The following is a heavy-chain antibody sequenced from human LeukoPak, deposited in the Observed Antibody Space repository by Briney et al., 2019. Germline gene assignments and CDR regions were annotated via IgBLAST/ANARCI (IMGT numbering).Heavy chain of an antibody. J-gene: IGHJ3*02. Sequence: GESLKISCKGSGYRFTSYWSGWVRQMPGKGLEWMGIIYPGDSDTRYSPSFQGQVTISADKSISTAYLQWSSLKASDTAMYYCARPIVATTFDAFDIWGQGTMVTVSS. CDR1: GYRFTSYW. CDR2: IYPGDSDT. D-gene: IGHD5-12*01. V-gene: IGHV5-51*01. CDR3: ARPIVATTFDAFDI.